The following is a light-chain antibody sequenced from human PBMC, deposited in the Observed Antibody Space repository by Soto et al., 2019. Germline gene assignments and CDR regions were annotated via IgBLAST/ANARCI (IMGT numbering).Light chain of an antibody. CDR3: QAYNNWPPLT. V-gene: IGKV3-15*01. CDR1: QSVSSN. CDR2: GAS. Sequence: EIVMTQSPATLSVSPGERATLSCRASQSVSSNLAGYQQKPGQAPRLLIYGASTRDPGIPARFSGSGSGTEFTLTISSLQSEDFAVYYCQAYNNWPPLTFGGGTKVEIK. J-gene: IGKJ4*01.